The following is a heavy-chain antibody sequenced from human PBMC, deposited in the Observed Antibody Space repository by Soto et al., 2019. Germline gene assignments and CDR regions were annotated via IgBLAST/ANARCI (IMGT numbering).Heavy chain of an antibody. Sequence: EVQLVESGGGLVQPGGSLRLSCAASGFTFNTFWMNWVRQTPGKGLEWVANIKQDGSEKFYVDSVRGRFTISRDNAENSLALQMNSLRDEDTAVYYCAGGTGWLIDYWGQGTLVTVSA. J-gene: IGHJ4*02. D-gene: IGHD6-19*01. CDR2: IKQDGSEK. CDR3: AGGTGWLIDY. V-gene: IGHV3-7*01. CDR1: GFTFNTFW.